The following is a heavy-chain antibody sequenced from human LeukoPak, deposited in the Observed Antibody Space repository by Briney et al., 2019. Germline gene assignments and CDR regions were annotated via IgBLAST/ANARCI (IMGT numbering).Heavy chain of an antibody. CDR2: ISAYNGNT. J-gene: IGHJ4*02. V-gene: IGHV1-18*01. CDR3: ARSYDFWSGYFIPTDY. Sequence: ASVKVSCKASGYTFTSYGISWVRQAPGQGLEWMGWISAYNGNTNYAQKLQGRVTMTTDTSTSTAYMELRSLRSVDTAVYYCARSYDFWSGYFIPTDYWGQGTLVTVSS. D-gene: IGHD3-3*01. CDR1: GYTFTSYG.